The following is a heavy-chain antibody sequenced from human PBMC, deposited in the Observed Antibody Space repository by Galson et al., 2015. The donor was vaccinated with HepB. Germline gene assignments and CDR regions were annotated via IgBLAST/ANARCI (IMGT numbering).Heavy chain of an antibody. D-gene: IGHD3-10*01. CDR1: GYTFTGYY. CDR3: ARLEGVLWFRDSYYMDV. J-gene: IGHJ6*03. CDR2: INPNSGGT. Sequence: SVKVSCKASGYTFTGYYMHWVRQAPGQGLEWMGRINPNSGGTNYAQKFQGRVTMTRDTSISTAYMELSRLRSDDTAVYYCARLEGVLWFRDSYYMDVWGKGTTVTVSS. V-gene: IGHV1-2*06.